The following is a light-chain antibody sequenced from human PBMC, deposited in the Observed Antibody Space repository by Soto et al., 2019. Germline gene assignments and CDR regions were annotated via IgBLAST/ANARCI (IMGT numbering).Light chain of an antibody. CDR1: QGISNY. CDR2: AAS. V-gene: IGKV1-27*01. Sequence: DIQVTQSPSSLSASAGDRVTITCRASQGISNYLAWYQQKPGKVPKLLISAASTLQSGVPSRFSGSGSRTDFTLTISSLQPEDVATYYCQKYNSAPLTFGGGTKVDIK. J-gene: IGKJ4*01. CDR3: QKYNSAPLT.